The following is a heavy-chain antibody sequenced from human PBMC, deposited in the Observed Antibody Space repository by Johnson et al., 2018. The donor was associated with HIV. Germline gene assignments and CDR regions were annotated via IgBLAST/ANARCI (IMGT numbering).Heavy chain of an antibody. CDR1: GFTFRDHY. D-gene: IGHD4-17*01. Sequence: QVQLVESGGGLVKPGGPLRLSCAASGFTFRDHYMSWIRQAPGKGLEWVADISTSGSTIYYADSVKGRFTISRDNAKNSLYLQMNSLRAGDTAVYYCARAGRWSGDTFDIWGQGTMVTVSS. CDR3: ARAGRWSGDTFDI. V-gene: IGHV3-11*04. CDR2: ISTSGSTI. J-gene: IGHJ3*02.